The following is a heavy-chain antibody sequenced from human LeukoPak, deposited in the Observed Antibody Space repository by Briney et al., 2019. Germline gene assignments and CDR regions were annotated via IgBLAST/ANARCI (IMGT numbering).Heavy chain of an antibody. D-gene: IGHD3-22*01. Sequence: GESLKISCKGSGYTFSSYFITWVRQMPGKGLEWMGSIYPGDSDTRYSPSFQGQVTISADKSISTAYLQWSSLKASDTAMYYCARRYYYDSSGYSDYWGQGTLVTASS. CDR2: IYPGDSDT. CDR3: ARRYYYDSSGYSDY. J-gene: IGHJ4*02. V-gene: IGHV5-51*01. CDR1: GYTFSSYF.